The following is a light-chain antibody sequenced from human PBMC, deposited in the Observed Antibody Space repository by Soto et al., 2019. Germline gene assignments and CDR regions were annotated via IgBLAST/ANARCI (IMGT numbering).Light chain of an antibody. CDR3: SSYTSSSTLYV. J-gene: IGLJ1*01. V-gene: IGLV2-14*01. CDR2: EVS. Sequence: QSALTQPASVSGSPGQSIIISCTGTSSDVGGYNYVSWYQQHPGKAPKPMIYEVSNRPSGVSNRFSGSKSGNTASLTISGLQAEDEADYYCSSYTSSSTLYVFGTGTKVTVL. CDR1: SSDVGGYNY.